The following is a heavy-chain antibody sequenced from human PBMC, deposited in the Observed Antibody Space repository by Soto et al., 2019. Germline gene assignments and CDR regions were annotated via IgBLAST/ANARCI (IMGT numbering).Heavy chain of an antibody. CDR3: ARGWRRESSSWYLLIRVGYFDY. CDR2: ISAYNGNT. V-gene: IGHV1-18*01. CDR1: GYTFTSYG. J-gene: IGHJ4*02. Sequence: ASVKVSCKASGYTFTSYGISWVRQAPGQGLEWMGWISAYNGNTNYAQKLQGRVTMTTDTSTSTAYMELRSLRSDDTAVYYCARGWRRESSSWYLLIRVGYFDYWGQGTLVTVSS. D-gene: IGHD6-13*01.